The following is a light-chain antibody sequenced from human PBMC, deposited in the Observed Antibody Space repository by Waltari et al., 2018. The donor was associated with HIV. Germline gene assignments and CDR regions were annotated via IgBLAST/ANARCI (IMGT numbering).Light chain of an antibody. Sequence: SSELTQDPAVSVDLGQTVRITCQGDSPRSYYASWFQQKPGQAPILVIYGKNNRPSGIPDRFSGSRSGNTASLTITGAQAEDEADYYCNSRDSSDNHLVFGGGTKLTVL. CDR1: SPRSYY. J-gene: IGLJ3*02. CDR2: GKN. CDR3: NSRDSSDNHLV. V-gene: IGLV3-19*01.